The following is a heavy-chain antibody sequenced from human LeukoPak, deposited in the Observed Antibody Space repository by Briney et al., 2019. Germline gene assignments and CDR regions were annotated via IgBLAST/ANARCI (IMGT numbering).Heavy chain of an antibody. Sequence: GASVKVSCKVSGYTFTELSMHWVRQAPGKGLERMGGFDPEDGETIYTQKFQGRVTMTEDTSTDTAYMELSSLRSEDTAVYYCATGIFGVVKCFDYWGQGTLVTVFS. CDR2: FDPEDGET. D-gene: IGHD3-3*01. V-gene: IGHV1-24*01. CDR1: GYTFTELS. CDR3: ATGIFGVVKCFDY. J-gene: IGHJ4*02.